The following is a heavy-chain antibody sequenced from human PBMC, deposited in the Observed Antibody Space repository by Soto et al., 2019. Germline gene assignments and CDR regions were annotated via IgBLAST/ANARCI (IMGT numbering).Heavy chain of an antibody. Sequence: SETLSLTCTVSGGSISNYYCNWIRQPAGKGLEWIGRIDARGSTNYNPSLKSRVTMSVDTSKQQFSLKLSSVTAEDTAVYYCARDSGYGSGASVNHYLDYWGHGTLVTVSS. CDR2: IDARGST. CDR1: GGSISNYY. D-gene: IGHD3-10*01. CDR3: ARDSGYGSGASVNHYLDY. J-gene: IGHJ4*01. V-gene: IGHV4-4*07.